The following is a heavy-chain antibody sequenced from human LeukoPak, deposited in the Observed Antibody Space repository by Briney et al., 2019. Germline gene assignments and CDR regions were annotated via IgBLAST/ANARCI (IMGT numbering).Heavy chain of an antibody. CDR2: ISNSGGST. Sequence: QSGGSLRLSCAASGFAFSSYAMSWVRQAPGRGLEWVSAISNSGGSTYYADSVKGRFTISRDNSKNTLYLQMNSLRAEDTAVYYCAREDTVKINWFDPWGQGTLVTVSS. V-gene: IGHV3-23*01. J-gene: IGHJ5*02. CDR3: AREDTVKINWFDP. D-gene: IGHD4-4*01. CDR1: GFAFSSYA.